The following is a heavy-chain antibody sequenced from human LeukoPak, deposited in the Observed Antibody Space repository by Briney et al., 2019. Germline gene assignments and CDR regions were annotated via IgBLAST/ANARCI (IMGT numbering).Heavy chain of an antibody. J-gene: IGHJ5*02. Sequence: ASVKVSCKASGYTFTSYGISRVRQAPGQGLEWMGWISAYNGNTNYAQKLQGRVTMTTDTSTSTAYMELRSLRSDDTAVYCCARDQYYDSKGWFDPWGQGTLVTVSS. CDR3: ARDQYYDSKGWFDP. V-gene: IGHV1-18*01. CDR2: ISAYNGNT. D-gene: IGHD3-22*01. CDR1: GYTFTSYG.